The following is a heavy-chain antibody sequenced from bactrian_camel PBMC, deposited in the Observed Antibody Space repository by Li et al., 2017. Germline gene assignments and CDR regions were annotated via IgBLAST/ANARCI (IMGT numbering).Heavy chain of an antibody. Sequence: HVQLVESGGGLVQPGASLTLSCAASGFTFSETWVHWVRQAPGKGLEWVSSIYPDGSNTYYTDSVKGRFTISRDNAKNALYLQLNSLKKRRHGNVFLCKRGLEIRHWWQPHTSARGRGDPGHRL. CDR2: IYPDGSNT. V-gene: IGHV3S6*01. CDR1: GFTFSETW. D-gene: IGHD1*01. J-gene: IGHJ4*01.